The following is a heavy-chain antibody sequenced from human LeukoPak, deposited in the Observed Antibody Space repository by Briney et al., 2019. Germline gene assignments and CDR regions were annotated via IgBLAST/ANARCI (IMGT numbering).Heavy chain of an antibody. Sequence: GGSLRLSCAASGFTFSDYAMNWVRQAPGKGLEWVANINQDGSEKKYVDSVKGRFTISRDNAKNSLYLQMNSLRAEDTAVYYCARAPCPGTSCYTLDYYYYYMDVWGKGTTVTVSS. V-gene: IGHV3-7*01. D-gene: IGHD2-2*02. J-gene: IGHJ6*03. CDR3: ARAPCPGTSCYTLDYYYYYMDV. CDR1: GFTFSDYA. CDR2: INQDGSEK.